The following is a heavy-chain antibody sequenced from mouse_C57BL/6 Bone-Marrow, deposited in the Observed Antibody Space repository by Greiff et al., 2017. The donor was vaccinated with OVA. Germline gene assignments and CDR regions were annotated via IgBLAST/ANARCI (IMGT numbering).Heavy chain of an antibody. CDR3: ARVGYYDDDGGAWFAY. J-gene: IGHJ3*01. CDR2: INSNNGGT. CDR1: GYTFTDYN. V-gene: IGHV1-18*01. Sequence: VQLQQSGPELAKPGASVKIPCKASGYTFTDYNMDWVKQSHGKSLEWIGDINSNNGGTIYNQKFKGKATLTVDKSSSTAYMELRSLTSEDTAVYYCARVGYYDDDGGAWFAYWGQGTLVTVSA. D-gene: IGHD2-4*01.